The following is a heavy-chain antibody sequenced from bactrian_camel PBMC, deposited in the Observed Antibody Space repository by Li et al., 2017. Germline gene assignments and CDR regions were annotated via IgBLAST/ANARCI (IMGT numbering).Heavy chain of an antibody. J-gene: IGHJ6*01. CDR1: GDTASVYS. CDR2: TGSDGPT. V-gene: IGHV3S53*01. Sequence: HVQLVESGGGSAQAGGSMRLDCAVSGDTASVYSLAWSRQAPGKEREGVACTGSDGPTTYADSVKGRFTLSEDSATKTLYLQMDNLRPEDAGMYYCAARGPYCYTKLSVRDFTYWGQGTQVTVS. CDR3: AARGPYCYTKLSVRDFTY. D-gene: IGHD2*01.